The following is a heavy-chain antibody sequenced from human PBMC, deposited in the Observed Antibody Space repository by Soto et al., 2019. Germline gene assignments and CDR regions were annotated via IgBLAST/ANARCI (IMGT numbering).Heavy chain of an antibody. J-gene: IGHJ3*02. CDR1: GFTLSTYW. CDR2: INENGRST. Sequence: GGSLRLSCAASGFTLSTYWMNWVRQAPGKGLEWVSTINENGRSTYYVDSVKGRFTISRDNSKSTLYLQMNTLRAEDTAVYYCAKGRGSTGWYIASDAFDIWGQGTMVTVSS. D-gene: IGHD6-19*01. V-gene: IGHV3-23*05. CDR3: AKGRGSTGWYIASDAFDI.